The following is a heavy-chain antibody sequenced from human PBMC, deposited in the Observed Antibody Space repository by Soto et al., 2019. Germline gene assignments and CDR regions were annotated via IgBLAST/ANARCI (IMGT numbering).Heavy chain of an antibody. CDR3: ASGWPFPPRY. J-gene: IGHJ4*02. V-gene: IGHV3-53*04. CDR1: GFTVSSNY. CDR2: IYSAGST. Sequence: EVQLVESGGGLVQPGGSLRLSCAASGFTVSSNYMSWVRQAPGKGLEWVSVIYSAGSTYYADSVKGRFTISRHNSKNTVCLQMNSLRAEDTAVYYGASGWPFPPRYWGQGTLVTASS. D-gene: IGHD6-19*01.